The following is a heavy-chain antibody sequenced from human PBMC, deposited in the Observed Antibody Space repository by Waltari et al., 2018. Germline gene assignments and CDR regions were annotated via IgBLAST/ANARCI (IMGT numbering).Heavy chain of an antibody. CDR2: INHSGST. V-gene: IGHV4-34*01. Sequence: QVQLQQWGAGLLKPSETLSLTCAVYGGSFSGYYWSWIRQPPGKGLEWIGEINHSGSTNYNPSLKSRVTISVDTSKNQFSLKLSSVTAADTAVYYCARGGRFLEWLLYYWGQGTLVTVSS. D-gene: IGHD3-3*01. J-gene: IGHJ4*02. CDR3: ARGGRFLEWLLYY. CDR1: GGSFSGYY.